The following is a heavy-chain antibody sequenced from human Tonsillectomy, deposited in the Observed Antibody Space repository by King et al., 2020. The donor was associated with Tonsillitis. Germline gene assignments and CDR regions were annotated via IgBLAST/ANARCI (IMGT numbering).Heavy chain of an antibody. D-gene: IGHD2-21*01. CDR3: ARETIFDGESMSSFDL. CDR1: GYTFSGCY. Sequence: LQLVQSGTEVKRPGASVKVSCQASGYTFSGCYIHWVRQAPGQGLEWMGWINPHNGLTKYAQNFQDRVTMTRDTSADTANMELTRLGSDDTAVYYCARETIFDGESMSSFDLWGQGTLVTVS. CDR2: INPHNGLT. V-gene: IGHV1-2*02. J-gene: IGHJ5*02.